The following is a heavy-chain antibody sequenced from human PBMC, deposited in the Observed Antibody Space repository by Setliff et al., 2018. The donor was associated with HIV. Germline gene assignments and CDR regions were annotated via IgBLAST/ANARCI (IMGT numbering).Heavy chain of an antibody. CDR1: GGSVSDTSYY. CDR2: VYYSGGT. J-gene: IGHJ4*02. D-gene: IGHD5-12*01. Sequence: SLTCTVSGGSVSDTSYYWGWIRQPPGKGLEWLANVYYSGGTYYNPSLNSRVTISVDTSRNQFSLKLISVTAADTALYFCARLGDSGYDFRGYFDYWGQGILVTVSS. CDR3: ARLGDSGYDFRGYFDY. V-gene: IGHV4-39*01.